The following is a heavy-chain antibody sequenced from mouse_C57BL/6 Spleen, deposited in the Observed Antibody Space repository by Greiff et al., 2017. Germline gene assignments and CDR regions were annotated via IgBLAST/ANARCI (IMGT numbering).Heavy chain of an antibody. CDR1: GYTFTSYW. V-gene: IGHV1-64*01. CDR3: ARSLGDYDHYFDY. J-gene: IGHJ2*01. D-gene: IGHD2-4*01. Sequence: VKLQQPGAELVKPGASVKLSCKASGYTFTSYWMHWVKQRPGQGLEWIGMIHPNSGSTNYNEKFKSKATLTVDKSSSTAYMQLSSLTSEDSAVYYCARSLGDYDHYFDYWGQGTTLTVSS. CDR2: IHPNSGST.